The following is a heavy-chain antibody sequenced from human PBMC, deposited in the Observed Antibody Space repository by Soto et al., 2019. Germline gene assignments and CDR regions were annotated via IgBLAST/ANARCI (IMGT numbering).Heavy chain of an antibody. Sequence: GASLRLSCEASGFIFSNYWMHWVRQTPGTGLVWVSRISNDGSITNYADSVKGRFTISRDNAKNTLYLQMNSLRAEDTAVYYCAKDLTWNQADYWGQGALVTVSS. CDR1: GFIFSNYW. CDR2: ISNDGSIT. D-gene: IGHD1-1*01. J-gene: IGHJ4*02. CDR3: AKDLTWNQADY. V-gene: IGHV3-74*01.